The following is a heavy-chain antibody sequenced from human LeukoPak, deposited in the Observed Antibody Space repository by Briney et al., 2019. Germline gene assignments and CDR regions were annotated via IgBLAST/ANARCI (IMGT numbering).Heavy chain of an antibody. D-gene: IGHD6-19*01. CDR1: GYTFTSYD. CDR3: ARRGAVAGSYYYYYYMDV. J-gene: IGHJ6*03. CDR2: MNPNSGNT. V-gene: IGHV1-8*01. Sequence: ASVTVSCKASGYTFTSYDINWVRQATGQGLEWMGWMNPNSGNTGYALKFQGRVTMTRNTSISTAYMELSSLRSEDTAVYYCARRGAVAGSYYYYYYMDVWAKGPRSPSP.